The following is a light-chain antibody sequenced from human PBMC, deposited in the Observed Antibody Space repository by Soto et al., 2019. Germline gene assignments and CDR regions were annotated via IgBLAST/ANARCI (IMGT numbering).Light chain of an antibody. CDR3: QHYGTSPWT. Sequence: EIVLTQSPGTLSLSPGERATLSCRASQSVRSSYLAWYQQRPGQAPRLLLYGASSRATGISDRFSGSGSGTDFTLTISRLEPEDFAMYYCQHYGTSPWTFGQGTKVEIK. J-gene: IGKJ1*01. CDR2: GAS. CDR1: QSVRSSY. V-gene: IGKV3-20*01.